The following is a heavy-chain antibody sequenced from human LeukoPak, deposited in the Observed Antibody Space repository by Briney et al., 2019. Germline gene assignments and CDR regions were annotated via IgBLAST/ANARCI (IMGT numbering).Heavy chain of an antibody. CDR2: ISTGSSYT. Sequence: GGSLRLSCAASGVTFSDYYMSWIRQAPGRGLEWVSYISTGSSYTNYADSVKGRFTISRDNAKNSLYLQRNRLGAEETALYYGARAEGGPATAIYCGQGTLVTVSS. CDR3: ARAEGGPATAIY. CDR1: GVTFSDYY. V-gene: IGHV3-11*05. D-gene: IGHD2-21*02. J-gene: IGHJ4*02.